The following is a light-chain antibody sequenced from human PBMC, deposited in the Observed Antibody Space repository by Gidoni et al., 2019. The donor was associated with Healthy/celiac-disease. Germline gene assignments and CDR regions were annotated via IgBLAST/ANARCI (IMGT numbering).Light chain of an antibody. CDR3: QQRSNWPPGVT. J-gene: IGKJ3*01. Sequence: EIVLTQSPATLSLSPGERATLSCRASQSVSSYLAWYQQKPGQAPMLLIYDASNSATGIPARFSGIGSGTDFTLTISSLEPEDFAFYYCQQRSNWPPGVTFGPGTKVDIK. CDR1: QSVSSY. CDR2: DAS. V-gene: IGKV3-11*01.